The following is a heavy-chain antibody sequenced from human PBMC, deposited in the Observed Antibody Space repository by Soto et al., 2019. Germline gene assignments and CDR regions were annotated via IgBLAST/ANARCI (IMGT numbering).Heavy chain of an antibody. J-gene: IGHJ3*02. Sequence: ASVKVSCKASGGTFSSYAISWVRQAPGQGLEWMGGIIPIFGTANYAQKFQGRVTITADESTSTAYMELSSLRSEDTAVYYCASPMTTETFDAFDIWGQGTMVTVSS. V-gene: IGHV1-69*13. CDR2: IIPIFGTA. CDR3: ASPMTTETFDAFDI. CDR1: GGTFSSYA. D-gene: IGHD4-17*01.